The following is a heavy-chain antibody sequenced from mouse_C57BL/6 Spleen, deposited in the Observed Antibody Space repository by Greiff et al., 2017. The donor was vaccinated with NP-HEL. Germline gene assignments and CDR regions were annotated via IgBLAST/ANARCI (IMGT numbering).Heavy chain of an antibody. D-gene: IGHD1-1*01. CDR3: ASQDYYCSSYWYFDV. V-gene: IGHV1-26*01. Sequence: EVQLQQSGPELVKPGASVKISCKASGYTFTDYYMNWVKQSHGKTLEWIGDINPNNGGTSYNQKFKGKATLTVDKSSSTAYMELRSLTSEDSAVYYCASQDYYCSSYWYFDVWGKGTTVTVSS. CDR1: GYTFTDYY. J-gene: IGHJ1*03. CDR2: INPNNGGT.